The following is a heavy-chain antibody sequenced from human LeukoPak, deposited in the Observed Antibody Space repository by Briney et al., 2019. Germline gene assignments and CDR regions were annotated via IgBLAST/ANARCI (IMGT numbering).Heavy chain of an antibody. CDR3: ARDLSSTSSWATVPDY. Sequence: GGSLRLSCTASGFTFDDYAMHWVRQAPGKGLEWVSGISWNSGSIGYADSVKGRFTISRDNSKNTLYLQMNSLRAEDTAVYYCARDLSSTSSWATVPDYWGQGTLVTVSS. D-gene: IGHD2-2*01. J-gene: IGHJ4*02. CDR2: ISWNSGSI. CDR1: GFTFDDYA. V-gene: IGHV3-9*01.